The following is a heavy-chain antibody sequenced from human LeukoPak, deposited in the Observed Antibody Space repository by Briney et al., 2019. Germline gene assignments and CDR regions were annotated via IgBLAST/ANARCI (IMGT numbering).Heavy chain of an antibody. V-gene: IGHV3-23*01. CDR1: GFTFSSNA. D-gene: IGHD5-18*01. CDR2: ISGSGGST. J-gene: IGHJ4*02. CDR3: AKKEAGSYGFDY. Sequence: QPGGSLRLSCAASGFTFSSNAMSWVRQAPGKGLEWVSAISGSGGSTYYADSVKGRFTISRDNSKNTLYLQMNSLRAEDTAVYYCAKKEAGSYGFDYWGQGTLVTVSS.